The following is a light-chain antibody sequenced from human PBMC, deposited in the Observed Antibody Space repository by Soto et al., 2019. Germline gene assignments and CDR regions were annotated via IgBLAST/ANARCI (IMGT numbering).Light chain of an antibody. CDR2: GNS. J-gene: IGLJ2*01. Sequence: QSVLTQPPSVSGTPGQRVTISCTGSSSNVGAGYDVHWYQQLPGTAPKLLIYGNSNRPSGVPDRFSGSKSGTSASLAITGLQPEDEADYYCQSYDNSLSGLGVFGGGTKLTVL. CDR3: QSYDNSLSGLGV. V-gene: IGLV1-40*01. CDR1: SSNVGAGYD.